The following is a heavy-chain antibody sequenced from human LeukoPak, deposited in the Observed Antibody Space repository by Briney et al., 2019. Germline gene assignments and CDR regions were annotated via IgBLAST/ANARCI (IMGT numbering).Heavy chain of an antibody. Sequence: GGSLRLSCATSGFTFYEYGMTWVRQGPGKGPEWVSGITWDGVTTDYVASVKGRFTISRDNAKNFLYLEMNSLRDDDTALYYCARGGGSIKHSYYYYLDVWGKGTTVTVSS. CDR1: GFTFYEYG. CDR3: ARGGGSIKHSYYYYLDV. CDR2: ITWDGVTT. V-gene: IGHV3-20*04. D-gene: IGHD2-15*01. J-gene: IGHJ6*03.